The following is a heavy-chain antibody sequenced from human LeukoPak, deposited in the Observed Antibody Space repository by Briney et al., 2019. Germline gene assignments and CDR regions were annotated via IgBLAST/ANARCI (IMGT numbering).Heavy chain of an antibody. CDR3: GKTTAGYSSGQKPAWPVDY. Sequence: GGSLRLSCEASGFTFGSFAMYWVRQAPGKGLDWIAGIFGSGGSPHYADSVKGRFTISRDNSKNTVYLQINSLRAEDTAVYYCGKTTAGYSSGQKPAWPVDYWGQGTLVSVSS. D-gene: IGHD5-18*01. V-gene: IGHV3-23*01. CDR1: GFTFGSFA. J-gene: IGHJ4*02. CDR2: IFGSGGSP.